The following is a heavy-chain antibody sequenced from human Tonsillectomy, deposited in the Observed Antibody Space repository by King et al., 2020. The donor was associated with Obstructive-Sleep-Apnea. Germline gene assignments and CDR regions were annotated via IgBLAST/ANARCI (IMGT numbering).Heavy chain of an antibody. V-gene: IGHV3-7*01. CDR2: IKKDGSER. D-gene: IGHD1-1*01. CDR3: ALITGSDY. Sequence: VQLVESGGGLVQPGGSLRLSCTVSGISFSNYWMSWVRQALGKGLEWVANIKKDGSERYYVDAVKGRFTISRDNAKNSLFLQMNSLRGEDTAVYFCALITGSDYWGQGTMVTVSS. J-gene: IGHJ4*02. CDR1: GISFSNYW.